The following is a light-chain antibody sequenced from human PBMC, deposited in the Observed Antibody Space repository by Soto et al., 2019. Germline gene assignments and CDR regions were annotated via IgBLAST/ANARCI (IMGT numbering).Light chain of an antibody. J-gene: IGKJ3*01. CDR3: QQRSNWLFT. Sequence: EIVLTQSPATLSLSPGERATLSCRASQSVSSYLAWYQQRPGQAPRLLIYDASNRDTGIPARFSGSGSGTDFTLPISSLEPEDVAVYYCQQRSNWLFTFGPGTKVDIK. CDR1: QSVSSY. V-gene: IGKV3-11*01. CDR2: DAS.